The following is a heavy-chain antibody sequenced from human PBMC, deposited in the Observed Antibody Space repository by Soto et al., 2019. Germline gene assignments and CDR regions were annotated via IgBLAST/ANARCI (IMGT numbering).Heavy chain of an antibody. Sequence: PSETLSLTCTVSGGSISSGVYYWSWIRQHPGKGLEWIGYIYYSGSTYYNPSLKSRVTISVDTSKNQFSLKLSSVTAADTAVYYCARVKTVVRGVSYYFDYWGQGTLVTVSS. V-gene: IGHV4-31*03. CDR2: IYYSGST. CDR3: ARVKTVVRGVSYYFDY. CDR1: GGSISSGVYY. D-gene: IGHD3-10*01. J-gene: IGHJ4*02.